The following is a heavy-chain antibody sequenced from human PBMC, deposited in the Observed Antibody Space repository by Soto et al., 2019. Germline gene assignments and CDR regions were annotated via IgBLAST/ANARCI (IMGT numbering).Heavy chain of an antibody. V-gene: IGHV3-23*01. D-gene: IGHD6-19*01. J-gene: IGHJ4*02. CDR3: VKGWLVRGGQFDF. Sequence: EVQLLESGGNLVQPGGSLRLSCAASGFTFSSYVMSWVRQAPGKGLEWVSGISDSGDTTYYADSVRGRFTIYRDNSKNPLYLQMNSLRAEDTAVYYCVKGWLVRGGQFDFWGQGTLVTVSS. CDR1: GFTFSSYV. CDR2: ISDSGDTT.